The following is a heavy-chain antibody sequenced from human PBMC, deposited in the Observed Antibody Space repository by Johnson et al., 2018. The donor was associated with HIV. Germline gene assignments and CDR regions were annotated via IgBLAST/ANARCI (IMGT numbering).Heavy chain of an antibody. J-gene: IGHJ3*02. D-gene: IGHD2-15*01. Sequence: QEQLVESGGGVVQPGRSLRVSCAASGFTFSSYAMHWVRQAPGKGLEWVAVISYDGSNKYYADSVKGRFTISRDNSKNTLYLQMNSLRAEDTAVYYCARDRAVAATSGAGAFDIWGQGTMVTASS. V-gene: IGHV3-30-3*01. CDR3: ARDRAVAATSGAGAFDI. CDR2: ISYDGSNK. CDR1: GFTFSSYA.